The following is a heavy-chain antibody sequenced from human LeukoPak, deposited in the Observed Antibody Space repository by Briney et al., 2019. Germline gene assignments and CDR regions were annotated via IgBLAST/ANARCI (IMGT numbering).Heavy chain of an antibody. V-gene: IGHV4-59*01. CDR2: MYNSGST. D-gene: IGHD1-26*01. Sequence: SETLSLTCAVSGGSISSYHWSWFRQAPGKGLEWIGYMYNSGSTNFNPSLKSRVTISGDTSKNQFSLKLSSVTAADRAVYYCARAVGASEEKKIWGQGILVTVSS. J-gene: IGHJ4*02. CDR1: GGSISSYH. CDR3: ARAVGASEEKKI.